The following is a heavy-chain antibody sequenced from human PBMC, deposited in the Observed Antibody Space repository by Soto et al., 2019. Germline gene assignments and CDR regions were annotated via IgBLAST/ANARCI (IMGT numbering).Heavy chain of an antibody. Sequence: QVQLVESGGGVVQPGRSLRLSCAASGFTFSSYGMHWVRQAPGKGLEWVAVISYDGSNKYYADSVKGRFTISRDNSKNTLYLQMNSLRAEDTAVYYCVKVQGVGYSSGWNWFDPWGQGTLVTVSS. CDR3: VKVQGVGYSSGWNWFDP. J-gene: IGHJ5*02. CDR2: ISYDGSNK. D-gene: IGHD6-19*01. V-gene: IGHV3-30*18. CDR1: GFTFSSYG.